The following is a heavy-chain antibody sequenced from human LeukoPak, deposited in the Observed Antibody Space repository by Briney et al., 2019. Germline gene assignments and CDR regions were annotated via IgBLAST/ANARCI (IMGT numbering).Heavy chain of an antibody. CDR1: GFTFSSYG. Sequence: QAGGSLRLSCAASGFTFSSYGMPWVRQAPGKGLEWVALISDDGSDKYYADSVKGRFTISRDNSKNTLYLQMNSLRAEDTAVYYCAKDSEWLSYGQNFDYWGQGTLVTVSS. CDR2: ISDDGSDK. J-gene: IGHJ4*02. D-gene: IGHD3-3*01. V-gene: IGHV3-30*18. CDR3: AKDSEWLSYGQNFDY.